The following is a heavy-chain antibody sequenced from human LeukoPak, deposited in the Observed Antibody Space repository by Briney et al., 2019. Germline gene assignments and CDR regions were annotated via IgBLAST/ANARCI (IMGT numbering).Heavy chain of an antibody. CDR1: GYTLTELS. Sequence: ASVKVSCKVSGYTLTELSMHWVRQAPGKGLEWMGGFDPEDGETIYAQKFQGRVTMTEDTSTDTAYMELSSLRSEDTAVYYCATDRLRSDLLVGQFDYWGQGTLVTVSS. J-gene: IGHJ4*02. V-gene: IGHV1-24*01. D-gene: IGHD5-12*01. CDR3: ATDRLRSDLLVGQFDY. CDR2: FDPEDGET.